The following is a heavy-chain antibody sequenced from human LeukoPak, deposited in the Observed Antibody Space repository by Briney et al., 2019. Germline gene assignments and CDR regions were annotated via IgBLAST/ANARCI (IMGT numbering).Heavy chain of an antibody. CDR2: ISAYNGNT. J-gene: IGHJ4*02. Sequence: ASVKVSCKASGYTFTSYGISWVRQAPGQGLEWMGWISAYNGNTNYAQKLQGRVTMTTDTSTSTAYMELRSLRSDDTAVYYCARDGVSLVPAAMTRFDYWGQGTLVTVSS. D-gene: IGHD2-2*01. CDR3: ARDGVSLVPAAMTRFDY. V-gene: IGHV1-18*01. CDR1: GYTFTSYG.